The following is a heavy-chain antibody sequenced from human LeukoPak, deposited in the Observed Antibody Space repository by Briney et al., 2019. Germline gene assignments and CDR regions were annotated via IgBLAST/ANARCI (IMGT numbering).Heavy chain of an antibody. CDR2: SYYSGST. J-gene: IGHJ4*02. Sequence: SETLSLTCTVSGGSISSTTYYWGWIRQPPGKGLEWIGSSYYSGSTYYKPSLKSRVTISVDTSKNQFSLKLSSVTAADTAVYYCARHLLGYCSGGNCYYFDFWGQGTLVTVSS. CDR3: ARHLLGYCSGGNCYYFDF. V-gene: IGHV4-39*01. D-gene: IGHD2-15*01. CDR1: GGSISSTTYY.